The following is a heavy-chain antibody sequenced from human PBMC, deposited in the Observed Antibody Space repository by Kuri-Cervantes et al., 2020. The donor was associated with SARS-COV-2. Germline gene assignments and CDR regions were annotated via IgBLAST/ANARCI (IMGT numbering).Heavy chain of an antibody. D-gene: IGHD1-26*01. Sequence: GGSLRLSCAASGFTFSSYAMSWVRQAPGKGLEWVSAISGSGGSTYYADSVKGRFTISRDNSKNTLYLQMNSLRAEDTAVYYGAKDSRLKWELEEYYFDYWGQGTLVTVSS. CDR1: GFTFSSYA. V-gene: IGHV3-23*01. CDR2: ISGSGGST. J-gene: IGHJ4*02. CDR3: AKDSRLKWELEEYYFDY.